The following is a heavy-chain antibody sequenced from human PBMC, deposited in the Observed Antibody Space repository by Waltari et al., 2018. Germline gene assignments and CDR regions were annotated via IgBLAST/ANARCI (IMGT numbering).Heavy chain of an antibody. CDR2: IIPSFGTA. CDR3: AREYSSSSGNWYFDL. CDR1: GGTFSSYA. V-gene: IGHV1-69*05. D-gene: IGHD6-6*01. J-gene: IGHJ2*01. Sequence: QVQLVQSGAEVKKPGSSVKVSCKASGGTFSSYAISWVRQAPGQGLEWMGRIIPSFGTANYAQKFQGRVTITTDESTSTAYMELSSLRSEDTAVYYCAREYSSSSGNWYFDLWGRGTLVTVSS.